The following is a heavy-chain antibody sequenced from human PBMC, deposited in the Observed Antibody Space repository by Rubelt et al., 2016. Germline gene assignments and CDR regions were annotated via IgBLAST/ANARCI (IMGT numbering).Heavy chain of an antibody. V-gene: IGHV1-18*01. Sequence: QVQRVQSGAGVKKPGASVKVSCKASGYTFTSYGISWVRQAPGQGLEWMGWIGAYNGNTNYAQKIQGRVTMTTDTPTSTAYMGPRSLGSDETAVYYCAGDRTRIAARQGWYFDLWGRGTLVTVSS. CDR1: GYTFTSYG. CDR3: AGDRTRIAARQGWYFDL. CDR2: IGAYNGNT. D-gene: IGHD6-6*01. J-gene: IGHJ2*01.